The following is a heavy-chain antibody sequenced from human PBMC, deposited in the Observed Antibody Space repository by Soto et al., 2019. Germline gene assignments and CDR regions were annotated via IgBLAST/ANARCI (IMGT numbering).Heavy chain of an antibody. Sequence: EVQLLESGGGLVQPGGSLRLSCAASGFTFSSYGMSWVRQAPGKGLEWVSAISGSGGSTYYADSVKGRFTISRDNSKNTLNLQMNSLRAEDTAVYYCANVRRSTYYYDYGLDVWGQGTTVTVSS. J-gene: IGHJ6*02. CDR2: ISGSGGST. CDR3: ANVRRSTYYYDYGLDV. CDR1: GFTFSSYG. V-gene: IGHV3-23*01.